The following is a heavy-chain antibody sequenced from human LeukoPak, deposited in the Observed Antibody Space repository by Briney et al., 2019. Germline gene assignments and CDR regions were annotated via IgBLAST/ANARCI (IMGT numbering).Heavy chain of an antibody. Sequence: SETLSLTCTVSGGSISGYYWSWVRQPPGKGLEWIGCISYSGSTKYNPSLKSRVSISLDTSKKQFSLHLSSVTAADTAVYYCVRDFDAWSAIDIWGQGTMVTVSS. CDR3: VRDFDAWSAIDI. CDR1: GGSISGYY. V-gene: IGHV4-59*01. D-gene: IGHD3-3*01. CDR2: ISYSGST. J-gene: IGHJ3*02.